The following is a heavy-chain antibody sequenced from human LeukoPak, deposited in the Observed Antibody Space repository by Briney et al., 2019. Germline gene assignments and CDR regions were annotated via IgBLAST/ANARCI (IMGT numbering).Heavy chain of an antibody. J-gene: IGHJ4*02. D-gene: IGHD1-26*01. CDR1: GFTFSSYS. Sequence: GGSLRLSCAASGFTFSSYSMNWVRQAPGKGLEWVAVISNDGSNKYYADSVKGRFTISRDNSKNTLYLQMNSLRAEDTAVYYCAKDLNGSFDYWGQGTLVTVSS. V-gene: IGHV3-30*18. CDR3: AKDLNGSFDY. CDR2: ISNDGSNK.